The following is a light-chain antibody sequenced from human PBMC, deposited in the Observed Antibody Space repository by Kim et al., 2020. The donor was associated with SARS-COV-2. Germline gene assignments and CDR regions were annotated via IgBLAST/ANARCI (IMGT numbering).Light chain of an antibody. J-gene: IGLJ2*01. CDR1: KLGDKY. CDR2: QDS. Sequence: SVSPGQTASITCSGDKLGDKYACWYQKKPGQSPVLVIYQDSKRPSGIHERFSGSNSGNTATLTISGTQAMDEADYYCQAWDSSIVVFGGGTQLTVL. CDR3: QAWDSSIVV. V-gene: IGLV3-1*01.